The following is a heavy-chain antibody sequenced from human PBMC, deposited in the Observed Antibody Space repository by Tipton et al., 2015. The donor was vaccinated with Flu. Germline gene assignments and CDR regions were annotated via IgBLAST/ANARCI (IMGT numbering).Heavy chain of an antibody. CDR2: MYTSGNT. J-gene: IGHJ4*02. Sequence: TLSLTCTVSGGSMSSYYWAWIRQPAGKGPEWIGRMYTSGNTKYNPSLESRVTLSVDTSKNLFSLKLTSVTAADTAVYYCARGSGSGTYMIFDFWGQGTLATVSS. V-gene: IGHV4-4*07. CDR3: ARGSGSGTYMIFDF. D-gene: IGHD3-10*01. CDR1: GGSMSSYY.